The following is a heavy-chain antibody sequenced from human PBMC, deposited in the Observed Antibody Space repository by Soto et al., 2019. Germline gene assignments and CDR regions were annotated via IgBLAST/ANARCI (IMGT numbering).Heavy chain of an antibody. V-gene: IGHV1-2*04. CDR3: ARAPFASSYYEAHWFFDI. J-gene: IGHJ2*01. Sequence: QVQLVQSGAEVKTPGASVKVSCKASGYSFTAYYMHWVRQAPGQGLEWMGWINPNSGDTKYAQKFQGWVTLTRDTSSGTGFMEFNRLTSDDTAVYYCARAPFASSYYEAHWFFDIWGRGTLVTVSS. D-gene: IGHD1-26*01. CDR2: INPNSGDT. CDR1: GYSFTAYY.